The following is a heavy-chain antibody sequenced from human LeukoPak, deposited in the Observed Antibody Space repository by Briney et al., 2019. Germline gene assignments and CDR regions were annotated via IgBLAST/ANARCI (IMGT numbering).Heavy chain of an antibody. CDR3: ARIRSANSSGYVFDY. V-gene: IGHV2-70*11. CDR2: IDWDDDK. J-gene: IGHJ4*02. D-gene: IGHD3-22*01. CDR1: GFSLSTSGMC. Sequence: SGPALVKPTQTLTLTCTFSGFSLSTSGMCVSWIRQPPGKALEWLARIDWDDDKYYSTSLKTRLTISKDTSKNQVALTMTNMDPVDTATYYCARIRSANSSGYVFDYWGQGTLVTVSS.